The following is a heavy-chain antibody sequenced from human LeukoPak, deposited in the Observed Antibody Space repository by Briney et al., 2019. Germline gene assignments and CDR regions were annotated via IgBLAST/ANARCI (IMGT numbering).Heavy chain of an antibody. CDR2: IYYSGST. D-gene: IGHD2-15*01. CDR1: GGSFSGYY. Sequence: SETLSLTCAVYGGSFSGYYWSWIRQPPGKGLEWIGSIYYSGSTYYNPSLKSRVTISVDTSKKQFSLELSSVTAAETAVYYCARRLLGYCSGGSCYSGYFQHWGQGTLVTVSS. V-gene: IGHV4-34*01. J-gene: IGHJ1*01. CDR3: ARRLLGYCSGGSCYSGYFQH.